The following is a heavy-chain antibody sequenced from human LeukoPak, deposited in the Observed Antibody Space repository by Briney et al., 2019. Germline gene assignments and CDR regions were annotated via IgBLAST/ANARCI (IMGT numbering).Heavy chain of an antibody. CDR3: ARGTSIRGDDYHGMDV. V-gene: IGHV1-69*08. CDR2: IIPILNTT. J-gene: IGHJ6*02. D-gene: IGHD3-10*01. Sequence: SVKVSCKASGGTFSSYTFNWVRQAPGQGPEWMGRIIPILNTTNYAQKLQDRVTIIAGRSTSTTYMELRGLRSEDTAVYYCARGTSIRGDDYHGMDVWGQGTTITVSS. CDR1: GGTFSSYT.